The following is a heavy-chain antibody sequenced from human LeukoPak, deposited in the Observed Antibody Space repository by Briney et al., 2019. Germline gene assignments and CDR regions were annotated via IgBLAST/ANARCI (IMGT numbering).Heavy chain of an antibody. Sequence: ASVKVSCKASGYTFTGYYMHWVRQAPGQGLEWMGWINPNSGGTNYAQKFQGRVTMTRDTSISTAYMELSRLRSDDTAVYYCARIHRVYCSGGSCYKGCFDYWGQGTLVTVSS. J-gene: IGHJ4*02. CDR2: INPNSGGT. D-gene: IGHD2-15*01. CDR1: GYTFTGYY. V-gene: IGHV1-2*02. CDR3: ARIHRVYCSGGSCYKGCFDY.